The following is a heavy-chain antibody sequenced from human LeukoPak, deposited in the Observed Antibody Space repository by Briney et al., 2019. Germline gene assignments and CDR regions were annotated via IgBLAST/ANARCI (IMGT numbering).Heavy chain of an antibody. D-gene: IGHD3-9*01. Sequence: ASVKVSCKASGGTFSSYAISWVRQAPGQGLEWMGRIIPILGIANYAQKFQGRVTITADKSTSTAYMELSSLRSEDTAVYYCAREADWYQIKDAFDIWGQGTMVTVSS. J-gene: IGHJ3*02. V-gene: IGHV1-69*04. CDR2: IIPILGIA. CDR1: GGTFSSYA. CDR3: AREADWYQIKDAFDI.